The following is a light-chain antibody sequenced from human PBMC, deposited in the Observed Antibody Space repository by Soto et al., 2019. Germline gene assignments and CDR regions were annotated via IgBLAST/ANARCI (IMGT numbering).Light chain of an antibody. CDR1: SSDIGPYNY. Sequence: QSVLTQPASVSGSPGQSITISCIGTSSDIGPYNYVSWYQQHPDKAPKLILYEVTNRPSGASDRFSGSKSGNTASLTISGLQAEDEADYYCNSYTSSTTYVFGTGTKVTVL. J-gene: IGLJ1*01. CDR3: NSYTSSTTYV. V-gene: IGLV2-14*01. CDR2: EVT.